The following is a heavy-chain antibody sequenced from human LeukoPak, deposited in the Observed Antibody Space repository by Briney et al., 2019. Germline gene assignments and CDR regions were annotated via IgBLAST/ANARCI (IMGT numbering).Heavy chain of an antibody. CDR1: GFTFDDYA. CDR3: AREIYSGYDTGAFDI. V-gene: IGHV3-9*01. J-gene: IGHJ3*02. D-gene: IGHD5-12*01. CDR2: ISWNSGSI. Sequence: GGSLRLSCAASGFTFDDYAMHWVRQAPGKGLEWVSGISWNSGSIGYADSVKGRFTISRDNSKNTLYLQMNSLRAEDTAVYYCAREIYSGYDTGAFDIWGQGTMVTVSS.